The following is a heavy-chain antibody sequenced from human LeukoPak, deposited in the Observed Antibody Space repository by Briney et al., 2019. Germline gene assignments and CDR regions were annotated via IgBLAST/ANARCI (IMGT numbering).Heavy chain of an antibody. Sequence: GGSLRLSCAASGFTFSSYAMHWVRQAPGKGLEWVAVISYDGSNKYYADSVKGRFTISRDNSKNTLYLQMNSLRAEDTAVYYCAGAVKRWSDLDYWGQGTLVTVSS. CDR1: GFTFSSYA. V-gene: IGHV3-30-3*01. D-gene: IGHD3-3*01. CDR2: ISYDGSNK. J-gene: IGHJ4*02. CDR3: AGAVKRWSDLDY.